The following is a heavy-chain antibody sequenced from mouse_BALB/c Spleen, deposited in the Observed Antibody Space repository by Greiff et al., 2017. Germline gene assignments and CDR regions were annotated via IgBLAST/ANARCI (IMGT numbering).Heavy chain of an antibody. J-gene: IGHJ2*01. CDR1: GYAFTNYL. D-gene: IGHD1-1*01. Sequence: VQLQQSGAELVRPGTSVKVSCKASGYAFTNYLIEWVKQRPGQGLEWIGVINPGSGGTNYNEKFKGKATLTADKSSSTAYMQLSSLTSDDSAVYFCARSGTTVVGYYFDYWGQGTTLTVSS. CDR2: INPGSGGT. CDR3: ARSGTTVVGYYFDY. V-gene: IGHV1-54*01.